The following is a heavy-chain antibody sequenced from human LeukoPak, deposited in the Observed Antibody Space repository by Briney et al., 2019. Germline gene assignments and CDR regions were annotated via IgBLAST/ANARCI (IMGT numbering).Heavy chain of an antibody. J-gene: IGHJ4*02. CDR3: ARARGYDYVWGSYRDLTDY. CDR2: IKQDGSEK. Sequence: GGSLRLSCAASGFTFSSYWMSWVRQAPGKGLEWVANIKQDGSEKYYVDSVKGRFTISRDNTKNSLYLQMNSLRAEDTAVYYCARARGYDYVWGSYRDLTDYWGQGTLVTVSS. CDR1: GFTFSSYW. D-gene: IGHD3-16*02. V-gene: IGHV3-7*01.